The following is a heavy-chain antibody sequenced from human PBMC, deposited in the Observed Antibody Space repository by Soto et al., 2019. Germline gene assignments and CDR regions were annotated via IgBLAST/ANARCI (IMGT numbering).Heavy chain of an antibody. CDR1: GFAFGNYW. D-gene: IGHD3-10*01. J-gene: IGHJ4*01. V-gene: IGHV3-7*01. CDR3: ARASGYGSGSCVNHYLDS. Sequence: EVQLVESGGDLVQPGGSLRLSCAASGFAFGNYWMSWVRQAPGKGLEWLATIKRDASEKKYVDSVKGRFTISRDNAKNSLYLQMDSLRAEDTAVYYCARASGYGSGSCVNHYLDSWGHGTLVTVSS. CDR2: IKRDASEK.